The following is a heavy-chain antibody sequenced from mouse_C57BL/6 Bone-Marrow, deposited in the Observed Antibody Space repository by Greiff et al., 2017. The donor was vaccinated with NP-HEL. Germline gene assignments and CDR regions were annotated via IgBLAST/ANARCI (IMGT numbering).Heavy chain of an antibody. Sequence: QVQLQQPGAELVKPGASVKLSCKASGYTFTSYWMHWVKQRPGQGLEWIGMIHPNSGSTNYNEKLKSKATLTVDKSSSTAYMQLSSLTSEDSAVYYCARKGHWYFDYWGQGTTLTVSS. CDR2: IHPNSGST. CDR3: ARKGHWYFDY. V-gene: IGHV1-64*01. CDR1: GYTFTSYW. D-gene: IGHD3-3*01. J-gene: IGHJ2*01.